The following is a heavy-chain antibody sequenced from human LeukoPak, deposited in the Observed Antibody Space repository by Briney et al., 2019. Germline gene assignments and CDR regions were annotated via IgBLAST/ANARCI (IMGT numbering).Heavy chain of an antibody. CDR2: INHSGST. CDR3: ARGQLWFGEFKNYYYYYYMDV. CDR1: GGSFSGYY. D-gene: IGHD3-10*01. V-gene: IGHV4-34*01. Sequence: SETLSLTCAVYGGSFSGYYWSWIRQPPGKGLEWIGEINHSGSTNYNPSLRSRVTISVDTSKNQFSLKLSSVTAADTAVYYCARGQLWFGEFKNYYYYYYMDVWGKGTTVTVSS. J-gene: IGHJ6*03.